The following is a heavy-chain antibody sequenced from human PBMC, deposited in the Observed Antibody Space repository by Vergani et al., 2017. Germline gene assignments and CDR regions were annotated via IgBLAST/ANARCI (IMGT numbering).Heavy chain of an antibody. J-gene: IGHJ6*02. CDR1: GYTFTSYG. V-gene: IGHV1-46*01. D-gene: IGHD3-3*01. Sequence: QVQLVQSGAEVKKPGASVKVSCKASGYTFTSYGISWVRQAPGQGLEWMGIINPSGGSTSYAQKFQGRVTMTRDTSTSTVYMELSSLRSEDTAVYYCASTYPGGIFGVVISDGMDVWGQGTTVTVSS. CDR3: ASTYPGGIFGVVISDGMDV. CDR2: INPSGGST.